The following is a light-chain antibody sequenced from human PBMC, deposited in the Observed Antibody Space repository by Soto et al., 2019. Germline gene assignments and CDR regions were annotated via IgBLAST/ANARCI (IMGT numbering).Light chain of an antibody. Sequence: QSALTQPRSVSGSPGQSVTISCTGTSSDVGGYNYVSWYQQHPGKAPTLMIYDVSNRPSGVPDRFSGSKSGNTASLTISGLQAEDEADYYCCSYAGSSYVFGTGTKVTVL. V-gene: IGLV2-11*01. J-gene: IGLJ1*01. CDR3: CSYAGSSYV. CDR1: SSDVGGYNY. CDR2: DVS.